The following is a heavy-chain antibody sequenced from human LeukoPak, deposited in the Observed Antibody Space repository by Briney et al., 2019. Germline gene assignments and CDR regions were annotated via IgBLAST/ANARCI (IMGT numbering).Heavy chain of an antibody. V-gene: IGHV3-7*01. CDR2: IKQDGSEK. CDR1: GFTFSSYW. J-gene: IGHJ4*02. CDR3: ARLLVVVPFDY. Sequence: PGGSLRLSGAASGFTFSSYWMSWVRQAPGKGLEWVANIKQDGSEKYYVDSVKGRFTISRDKAKNSLYLQMNSLRAEDTAVYYCARLLVVVPFDYWGQGTLVTVSS. D-gene: IGHD3-22*01.